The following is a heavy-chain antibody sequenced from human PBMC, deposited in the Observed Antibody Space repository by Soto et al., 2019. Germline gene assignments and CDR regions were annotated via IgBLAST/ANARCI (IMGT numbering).Heavy chain of an antibody. V-gene: IGHV3-23*01. CDR1: AFTFNNYA. D-gene: IGHD3-22*01. Sequence: EVQLLESGGGLVHPGGSLSLSCAPSAFTFNNYAMSWARQSPEKGLVWVSGIGGSGRTTYYADSVKGRFTISRDNSNNTLFLQMNSLRAEDTAVYYCAKSRYSDSSGDFYDYWGQGTLVTVSS. CDR2: IGGSGRTT. CDR3: AKSRYSDSSGDFYDY. J-gene: IGHJ4*02.